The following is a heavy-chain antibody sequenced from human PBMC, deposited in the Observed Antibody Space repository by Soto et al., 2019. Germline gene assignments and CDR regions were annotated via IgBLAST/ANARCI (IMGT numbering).Heavy chain of an antibody. D-gene: IGHD6-13*01. CDR3: ARYRREAVAGYTLDN. J-gene: IGHJ4*02. CDR2: VYNSGST. CDR1: GGSISSNY. V-gene: IGHV4-59*01. Sequence: SETLSLTCTVSGGSISSNYWTWIRQPPGKGLEWIGHVYNSGSTNYNPSLKSRVTISEDTSKSQFSLKVNSMTAADTAVYYCARYRREAVAGYTLDNWGQGILVTVSS.